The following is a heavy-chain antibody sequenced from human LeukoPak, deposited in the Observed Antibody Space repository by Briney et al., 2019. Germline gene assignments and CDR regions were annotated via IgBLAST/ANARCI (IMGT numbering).Heavy chain of an antibody. V-gene: IGHV4-34*01. CDR2: INHSGST. J-gene: IGHJ3*02. CDR1: GGSFSGYY. D-gene: IGHD1-1*01. CDR3: ARRDPPLGWNDGDAFDI. Sequence: SETLSLTCVVYGGSFSGYYWSWIRQPPGKGLEWIGEINHSGSTNYNPPLKSRVTISVDTPKNQFSLKLSSVTAADTAVYYCARRDPPLGWNDGDAFDIWGQGTMVTVSS.